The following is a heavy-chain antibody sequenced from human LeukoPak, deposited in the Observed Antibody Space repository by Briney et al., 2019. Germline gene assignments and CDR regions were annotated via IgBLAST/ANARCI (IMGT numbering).Heavy chain of an antibody. CDR3: ARDGRFGGSFDI. V-gene: IGHV3-74*01. CDR1: GFTFGSYW. D-gene: IGHD3-16*01. CDR2: IKSDGSST. J-gene: IGHJ3*02. Sequence: GGSLRLSCAASGFTFGSYWMDWVRQAPGKGLVWVSRIKSDGSSTRYADSVKGRFTVSRDNAKNTLYLQMNSLRAEDTAVYYCARDGRFGGSFDIWGRGTMVTVSS.